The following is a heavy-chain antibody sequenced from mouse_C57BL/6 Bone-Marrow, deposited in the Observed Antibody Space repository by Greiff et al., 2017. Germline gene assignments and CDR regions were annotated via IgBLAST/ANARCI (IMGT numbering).Heavy chain of an antibody. Sequence: VQLKESGAELVRPGTSAKMSCKASGYTFTNYWIGWAKQRPGHGLEWIGDIYPGGGYTNYNEKFKGKATLTADKSSSTAYMQFSSLTSEDSAIYYCAREGLRRGGFAYWGQGTLVTVSA. CDR3: AREGLRRGGFAY. J-gene: IGHJ3*01. CDR2: IYPGGGYT. V-gene: IGHV1-63*01. D-gene: IGHD2-4*01. CDR1: GYTFTNYW.